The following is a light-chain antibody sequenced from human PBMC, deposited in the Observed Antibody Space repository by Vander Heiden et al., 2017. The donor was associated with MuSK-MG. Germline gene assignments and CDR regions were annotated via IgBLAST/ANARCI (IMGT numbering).Light chain of an antibody. Sequence: DIQLTPSPSFLSASVADSVAITCRASQGISSYLAWYQQQPGKVPKLLIYAASTLQSGVPSRFSRSRSGTAFTLTIRSLQPEASATYSCQHLNTYPYTFGQGAKSVIK. CDR3: QHLNTYPYT. CDR2: AAS. V-gene: IGKV1-9*01. CDR1: QGISSY. J-gene: IGKJ2*01.